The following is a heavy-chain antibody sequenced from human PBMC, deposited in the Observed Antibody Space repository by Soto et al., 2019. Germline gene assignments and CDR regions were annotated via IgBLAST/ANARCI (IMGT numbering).Heavy chain of an antibody. CDR1: GYTFSTDG. V-gene: IGHV1-18*01. CDR3: ARDGGQTVVDS. CDR2: ISGYNGNT. J-gene: IGHJ5*01. Sequence: QVQLVQSGAEVKKPGASVKVSCKASGYTFSTDGVSWLRQAPGQGLEWMGWISGYNGNTKYAQKLQDRVTLTTDTSTSTAYMELRSLTSDDTAVYSCARDGGQTVVDSWGQGTLVTVSS. D-gene: IGHD3-16*01.